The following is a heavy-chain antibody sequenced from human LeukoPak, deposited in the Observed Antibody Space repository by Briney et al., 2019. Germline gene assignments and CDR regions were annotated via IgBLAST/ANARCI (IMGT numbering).Heavy chain of an antibody. J-gene: IGHJ3*02. CDR2: ISSGGSTI. Sequence: GGSLRLSCAVSGFTFSDYYMSWIRQAPGKGLEWVSYISSGGSTISHADSVKGRFTISRDNAENSLYLQMNSLRAEDTAVYYCARDKGVAVAGNAFDIWGQGTMVTVSS. V-gene: IGHV3-11*04. CDR3: ARDKGVAVAGNAFDI. CDR1: GFTFSDYY. D-gene: IGHD6-19*01.